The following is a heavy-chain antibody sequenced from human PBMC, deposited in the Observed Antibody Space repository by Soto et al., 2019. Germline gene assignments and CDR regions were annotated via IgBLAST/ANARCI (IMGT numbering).Heavy chain of an antibody. D-gene: IGHD2-15*01. Sequence: QVQLVESGGGVVQPGRSLRLSCAASEFALRSFGMHWVRQAPGKGLEWVAGIWQDGSNKFYAESVKGRFTISRDNSKNTLYLQMNSLRAEDTAVYYCARGGVVGYCSGGRCSDFDYWGQGTLVTVSS. V-gene: IGHV3-33*01. CDR2: IWQDGSNK. CDR1: EFALRSFG. CDR3: ARGGVVGYCSGGRCSDFDY. J-gene: IGHJ4*02.